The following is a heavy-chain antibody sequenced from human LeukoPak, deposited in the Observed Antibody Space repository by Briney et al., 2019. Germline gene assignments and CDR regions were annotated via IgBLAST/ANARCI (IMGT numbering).Heavy chain of an antibody. CDR2: ISSYSSTI. J-gene: IGHJ4*02. D-gene: IGHD4-23*01. CDR1: GFTFSSYS. V-gene: IGHV3-48*02. Sequence: PGGSLRLSCSASGFTFSSYSMNWVRQAPGKGLEWISYISSYSSTIYYADSVKGRFTISRDNAKNSLYLQMNSLRDEDTAVYYCARDYGGNSFIDYWGQGTLVTVSS. CDR3: ARDYGGNSFIDY.